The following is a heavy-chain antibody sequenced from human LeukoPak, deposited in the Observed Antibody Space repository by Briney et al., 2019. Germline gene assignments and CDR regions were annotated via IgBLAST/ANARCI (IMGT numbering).Heavy chain of an antibody. Sequence: SETLSLTCAVYGGSFSGYYWSWIRQPPGKGLEWIGEINHSGSTNYNPSLKSRVTISVDTSKNQFSLKLSSVTAADTAVYYCARDGTYYDSSGYYYNWFAPWGQGTLVTVSS. D-gene: IGHD3-22*01. J-gene: IGHJ5*02. V-gene: IGHV4-34*01. CDR3: ARDGTYYDSSGYYYNWFAP. CDR2: INHSGST. CDR1: GGSFSGYY.